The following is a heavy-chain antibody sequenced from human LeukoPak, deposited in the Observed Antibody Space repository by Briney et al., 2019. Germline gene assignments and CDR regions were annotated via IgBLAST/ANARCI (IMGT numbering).Heavy chain of an antibody. CDR2: MNPNSGNT. D-gene: IGHD3-3*01. CDR3: ARVPVVLWSGSDAAFDI. CDR1: GYTFTSYD. V-gene: IGHV1-8*01. J-gene: IGHJ3*02. Sequence: ASVKVSCKASGYTFTSYDINWVRQATGQGLEWMGWMNPNSGNTGYAQKFQGRVTMTRNTSISTAYMELSSLRSEDTAVYYCARVPVVLWSGSDAAFDIWGQGTMVTVPS.